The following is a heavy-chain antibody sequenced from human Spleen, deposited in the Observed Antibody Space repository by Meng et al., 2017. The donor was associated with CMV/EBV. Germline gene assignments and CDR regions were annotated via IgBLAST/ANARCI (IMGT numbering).Heavy chain of an antibody. CDR1: GTFSSYA. J-gene: IGHJ4*02. Sequence: GTFSSYAISWVRQAPGQGLEWMGGIIPIFGTANYAQKFQGRVTITTDESTSTAYMELGSLRSEDTAVYYCASTYCSSTSCYTGLDYWGQGTLVTVSS. CDR2: IIPIFGTA. D-gene: IGHD2-2*02. CDR3: ASTYCSSTSCYTGLDY. V-gene: IGHV1-69*05.